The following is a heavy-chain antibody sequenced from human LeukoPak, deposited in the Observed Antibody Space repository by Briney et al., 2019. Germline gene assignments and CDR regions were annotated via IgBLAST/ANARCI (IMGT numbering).Heavy chain of an antibody. V-gene: IGHV3-7*01. CDR1: GFSFTTYW. D-gene: IGHD1-14*01. CDR2: IRQDGSQK. J-gene: IGHJ3*01. CDR3: ARESDHSVSQVDFDL. Sequence: GGSLRLSCAASGFSFTTYWMSWVRQAPGKGLEWVATIRQDGSQKYYLDSVKGRFTISRDNAKNSLYLQMNSLRAEDTAVYYCARESDHSVSQVDFDLWGQGTMVTVSS.